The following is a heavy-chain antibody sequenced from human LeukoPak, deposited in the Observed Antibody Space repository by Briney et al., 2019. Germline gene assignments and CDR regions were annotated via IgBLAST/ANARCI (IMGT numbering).Heavy chain of an antibody. D-gene: IGHD2-21*02. V-gene: IGHV4-38-2*02. CDR3: ARACSQSGDCYMVIDAFDI. Sequence: SETLSLTCTVSGYSISSGYYWAWIRQPPGKGLEWIGSIYHSGSTYYNPSLKSRVTISVDTSKNQFSLKLSSVTAADTAVYYCARACSQSGDCYMVIDAFDIWGQGTMVTVSS. CDR2: IYHSGST. J-gene: IGHJ3*02. CDR1: GYSISSGYY.